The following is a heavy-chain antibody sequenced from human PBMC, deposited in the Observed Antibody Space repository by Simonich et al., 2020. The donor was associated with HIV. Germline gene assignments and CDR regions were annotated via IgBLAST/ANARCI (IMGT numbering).Heavy chain of an antibody. D-gene: IGHD1-20*01. CDR2: INHSGST. V-gene: IGHV4-34*01. Sequence: QVQLQQWGAGLLKPSETLSLTCAVYGGSFSGYYWSWIRQPPGKGLEWIGEINHSGSTNYNTSLKSRVTISVDTSKNQFSLKLSSVTAADTAVYYCATTSRVSNNWYRGYWGQGTLVTVSS. J-gene: IGHJ4*02. CDR3: ATTSRVSNNWYRGY. CDR1: GGSFSGYY.